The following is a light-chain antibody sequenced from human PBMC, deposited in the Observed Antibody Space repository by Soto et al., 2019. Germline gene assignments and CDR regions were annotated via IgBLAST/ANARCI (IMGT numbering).Light chain of an antibody. CDR3: QQYNSYST. CDR1: QSISSW. CDR2: DAS. Sequence: DIQMTQSPSTLSASVGDRVTITCRASQSISSWLAWYQQKPGKAPKLLIYDASSLESGVPSRFSSSGSGTAFTLTISSLQPDDFATYYCQQYNSYSTFGQGTKLEIK. J-gene: IGKJ2*01. V-gene: IGKV1-5*01.